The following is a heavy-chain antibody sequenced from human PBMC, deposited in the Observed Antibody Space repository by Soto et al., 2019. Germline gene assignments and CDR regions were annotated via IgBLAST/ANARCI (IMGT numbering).Heavy chain of an antibody. CDR3: ARESVSGTYRFDS. CDR1: GDSLSTYY. V-gene: IGHV4-4*07. J-gene: IGHJ4*02. D-gene: IGHD3-10*01. Sequence: QVQLQESGPGLLRPSETLSLTCTVSGDSLSTYYWSWIRQPAGERLEWIGRIHDTGRTNHNPSLKSRITMSVDTYKNQFSRWVNSVTAADTAVYYCARESVSGTYRFDSWGQGTLVTVSS. CDR2: IHDTGRT.